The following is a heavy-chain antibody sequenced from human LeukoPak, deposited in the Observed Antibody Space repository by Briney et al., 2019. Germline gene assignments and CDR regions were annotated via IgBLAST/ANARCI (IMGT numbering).Heavy chain of an antibody. CDR2: ISYDGSNK. CDR3: ARLPSRDGYNYFDY. J-gene: IGHJ4*02. D-gene: IGHD5-24*01. V-gene: IGHV3-30-3*01. Sequence: GGSLRLSCAASGFTFSSYAMHWVRQAPGKGLEWVAVISYDGSNKYYADSVKGRFTISRDNSENTLYLQMNSLRAEDTAVYYCARLPSRDGYNYFDYCGQGTLVTVSS. CDR1: GFTFSSYA.